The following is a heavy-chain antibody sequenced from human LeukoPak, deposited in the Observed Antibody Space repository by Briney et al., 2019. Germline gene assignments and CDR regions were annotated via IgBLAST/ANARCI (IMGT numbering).Heavy chain of an antibody. J-gene: IGHJ1*01. CDR2: IIPIFGTA. CDR3: ARRPGVRGYSGLVYFQY. CDR1: GGTFSSYA. D-gene: IGHD3-22*01. Sequence: SVKVSCKASGGTFSSYAISWVRQAPGQGLEWMGGIIPIFGTANYAQKFRGRVTITADESTSTAYMELSSLRSEDTAVYYCARRPGVRGYSGLVYFQYWGQGTLVIVSS. V-gene: IGHV1-69*13.